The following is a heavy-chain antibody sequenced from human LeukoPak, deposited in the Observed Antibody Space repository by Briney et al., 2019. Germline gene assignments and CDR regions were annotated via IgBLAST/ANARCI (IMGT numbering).Heavy chain of an antibody. V-gene: IGHV3-7*04. CDR3: TRVGYIDEGIDY. J-gene: IGHJ4*02. D-gene: IGHD5-24*01. CDR2: IKQDGSKK. CDR1: GFPFSSYW. Sequence: GSLRLSCVASGFPFSSYWMTWVRQAPGKGLEWVANIKQDGSKKSHVDSVKGRFTISRDNAKNSLYLQMNSLRADDTAIYYCTRVGYIDEGIDYWGQGTLVTVSS.